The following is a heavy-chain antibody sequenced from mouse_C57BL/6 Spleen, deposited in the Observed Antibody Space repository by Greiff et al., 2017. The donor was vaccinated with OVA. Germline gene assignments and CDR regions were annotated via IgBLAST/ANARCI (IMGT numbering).Heavy chain of an antibody. V-gene: IGHV1-15*01. J-gene: IGHJ2*01. Sequence: VQLVESGAELVRPGASVTLSCKASGYSFTADEMHWVTQTPLRDLEWIGGLDPEAGGTAYHQKCKGKVRLTADKSSSTAYMERRSLTSEDSAVYYCTREGYYAPFDYWGQGTTLTVSS. D-gene: IGHD1-1*01. CDR2: LDPEAGGT. CDR1: GYSFTADE. CDR3: TREGYYAPFDY.